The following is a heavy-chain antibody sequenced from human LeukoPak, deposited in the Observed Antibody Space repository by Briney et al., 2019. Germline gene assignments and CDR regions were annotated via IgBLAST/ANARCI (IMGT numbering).Heavy chain of an antibody. D-gene: IGHD3-10*01. Sequence: GGSLRLSCAASGFTFSPLGMNWVRQAPGRGLEWVSYISSGSSTTYYADSVKGRFTISRDNAKNSLYLQVNSLRDEETAVYYCARGRGLTLSYHYFDYWGQGTLVTVSS. CDR1: GFTFSPLG. V-gene: IGHV3-48*02. CDR2: ISSGSSTT. J-gene: IGHJ4*02. CDR3: ARGRGLTLSYHYFDY.